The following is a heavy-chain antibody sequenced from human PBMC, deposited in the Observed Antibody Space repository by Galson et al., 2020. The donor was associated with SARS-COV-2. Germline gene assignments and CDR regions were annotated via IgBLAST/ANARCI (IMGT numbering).Heavy chain of an antibody. CDR1: GFTFSTYG. CDR2: IWYDGSDK. D-gene: IGHD2-2*01. Sequence: QAGGSLSLSCAASGFTFSTYGMHWVRQAPGKGLEWVAVIWYDGSDKYYADSVKGRFTISRDNSKNTLYLQMNSLRAEDTAVYYCARGGVVVPAAIFDYWGQGTLVTVSS. J-gene: IGHJ4*02. CDR3: ARGGVVVPAAIFDY. V-gene: IGHV3-33*01.